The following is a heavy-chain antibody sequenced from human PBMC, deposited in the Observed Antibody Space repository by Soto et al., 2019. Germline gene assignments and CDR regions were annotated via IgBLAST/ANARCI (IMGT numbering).Heavy chain of an antibody. CDR3: VKFPVITASYYYQDMDV. D-gene: IGHD4-4*01. CDR1: GFTFSTYP. Sequence: VGSLRLSCAASGFTFSTYPMNWVRQAPGKGLEWVSGISGSGISTFYVDTVKGRFTISRDNSKNTVFLQINSLRAEDTAIYYCVKFPVITASYYYQDMDVWGQGTTVTVSS. CDR2: ISGSGIST. V-gene: IGHV3-23*01. J-gene: IGHJ6*03.